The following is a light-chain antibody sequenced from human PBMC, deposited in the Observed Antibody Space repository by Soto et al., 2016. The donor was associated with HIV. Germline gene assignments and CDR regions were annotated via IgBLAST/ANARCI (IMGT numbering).Light chain of an antibody. Sequence: DIQMTQSPSTLSASVGDRVTITCRASQSISSWLAWYQQKPGKAPKVLIYKASSLESGVPSRFSGSGSGTDFTLTISSLQPEDFATYYCQQSYSTPIFTFGPGTKWISN. CDR3: QQSYSTPIFT. J-gene: IGKJ3*01. CDR1: QSISSW. CDR2: KAS. V-gene: IGKV1-5*03.